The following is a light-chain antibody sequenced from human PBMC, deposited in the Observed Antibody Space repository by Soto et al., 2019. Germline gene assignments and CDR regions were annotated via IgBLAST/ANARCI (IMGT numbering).Light chain of an antibody. Sequence: IVMTQYTATLSVSPWERATLSCSSSQSVNIYLAWYQQKPGQAPRLLIFGASYRATGIPARFSGSGSGTEFNLTISSLQSEDFAVYFCQQYDDWLRLTFGGGTKVDIK. CDR2: GAS. CDR1: QSVNIY. J-gene: IGKJ4*01. CDR3: QQYDDWLRLT. V-gene: IGKV3D-15*01.